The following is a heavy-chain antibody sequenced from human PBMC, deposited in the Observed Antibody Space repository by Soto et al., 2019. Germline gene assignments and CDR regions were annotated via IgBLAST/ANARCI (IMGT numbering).Heavy chain of an antibody. CDR3: ARGRVVGNSGGLAV. J-gene: IGHJ6*02. CDR2: LYSSGST. Sequence: PSETLSLTCTVSGVSISSYYWNWIRQPPGKGLEWIGFLYSSGSTKYNPSLNSRVTILVDTSKNQFSLKLSSVTAADTAIYYCARGRVVGNSGGLAVWGQGTTVTVSS. D-gene: IGHD3-10*01. V-gene: IGHV4-59*01. CDR1: GVSISSYY.